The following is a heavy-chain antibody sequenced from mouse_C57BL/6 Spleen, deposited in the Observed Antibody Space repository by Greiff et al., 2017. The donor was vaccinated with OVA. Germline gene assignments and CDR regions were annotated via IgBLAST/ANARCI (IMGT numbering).Heavy chain of an antibody. D-gene: IGHD2-4*01. CDR2: INPNNGGT. V-gene: IGHV1-26*01. Sequence: EVQLQQSGPELVKPGASVKISCKASGYTFTDYYMNWVKQSHGKSLEWIGDINPNNGGTSYNQKFKGKATLTVDKSSSTAYMELRSLTSEDSAVYYCARGDYDFHWYFDVWGTGTTVTVSS. CDR3: ARGDYDFHWYFDV. CDR1: GYTFTDYY. J-gene: IGHJ1*03.